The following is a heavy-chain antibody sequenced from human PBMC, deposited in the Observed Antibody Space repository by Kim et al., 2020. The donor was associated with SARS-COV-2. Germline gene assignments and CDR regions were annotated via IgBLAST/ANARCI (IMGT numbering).Heavy chain of an antibody. J-gene: IGHJ3*02. Sequence: SETLSLTCAVSGGSVSAHYYYWGRLRQPTGLGLECIGCYYYARDNYYNPSLKSRVTISVDMYKNQFSLKLSSVTAADTAVYYCAIVKGRCCGGDCYFAFEIWGEGTIATVST. D-gene: IGHD2-21*02. V-gene: IGHV4-39*07. CDR1: GGSVSAHYYY. CDR3: AIVKGRCCGGDCYFAFEI. CDR2: YYYARDN.